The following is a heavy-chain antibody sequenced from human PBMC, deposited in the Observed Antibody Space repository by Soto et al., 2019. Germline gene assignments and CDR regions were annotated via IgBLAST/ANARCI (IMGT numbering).Heavy chain of an antibody. CDR1: GFTFSSYA. CDR2: ISYDGSNK. V-gene: IGHV3-30-3*01. J-gene: IGHJ4*02. CDR3: ARDRIVGATDYFDY. D-gene: IGHD1-26*01. Sequence: GGSLRLSCAASGFTFSSYAMHWVRQAPGKGLEWVAVISYDGSNKYYADSVKGRFTISRDNSKNTLYLQMNSLRAEETAVYYCARDRIVGATDYFDYWGQGTLVTVSS.